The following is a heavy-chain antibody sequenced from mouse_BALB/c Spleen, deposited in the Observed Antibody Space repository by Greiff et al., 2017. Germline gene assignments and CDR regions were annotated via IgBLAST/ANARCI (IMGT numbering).Heavy chain of an antibody. CDR3: ARENFSY. CDR2: ISSGSSTI. J-gene: IGHJ2*01. CDR1: GFTFSSFG. Sequence: EVMLVESGGGLVQPGGSRKLSCAASGFTFSSFGMHWVRQAPEKGLEWVAYISSGSSTIYYADTVKGRFTISRDNPKNTLFLQMTSLRSEDTAMYYCARENFSYWGQGTTLTVSS. V-gene: IGHV5-17*02.